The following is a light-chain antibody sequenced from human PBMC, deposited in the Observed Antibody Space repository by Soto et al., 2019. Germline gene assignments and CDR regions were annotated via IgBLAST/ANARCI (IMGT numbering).Light chain of an antibody. V-gene: IGKV1-5*01. CDR3: QQYESYPLT. CDR2: DAS. Sequence: IQITPSPSSPSPSLRDSVTVACRASQSISSWLAWYQQKPGKAPKLLIYDASSLESGVPSRFSGSGSGTEFTLTISSLQPDDFATYYCQQYESYPLTFGGGTKVDNK. CDR1: QSISSW. J-gene: IGKJ4*01.